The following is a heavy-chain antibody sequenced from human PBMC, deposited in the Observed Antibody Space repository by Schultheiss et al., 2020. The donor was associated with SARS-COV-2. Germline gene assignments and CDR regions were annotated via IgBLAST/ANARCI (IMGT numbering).Heavy chain of an antibody. Sequence: GGSLRLSCAASGFTFSSYAMHWVRQAPGKGLEWVAVISYDGSNKYYADSVKGRFTISRDNSKNTLYLQMNSLRAEDTAVYYCVKGVRSVRFLEWLSYYGMDVWGQGTTVTVSS. D-gene: IGHD3-3*01. J-gene: IGHJ6*02. V-gene: IGHV3-30*01. CDR1: GFTFSSYA. CDR3: VKGVRSVRFLEWLSYYGMDV. CDR2: ISYDGSNK.